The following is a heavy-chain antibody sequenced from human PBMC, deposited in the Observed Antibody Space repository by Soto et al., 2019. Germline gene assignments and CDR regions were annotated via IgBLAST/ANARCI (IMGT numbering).Heavy chain of an antibody. CDR1: GDSFTTYY. CDR3: ARVWANNTLIGGVTYRYYHGMDV. J-gene: IGHJ6*02. Sequence: QVQLVQSGAEVKKPGASVKVSGKASGDSFTTYYIQRVRHAPGQRPEWLGVINPGSGTTSYAQKFQGRVTMTRDTSTSTVYLELGSLRSDDSAVYYCARVWANNTLIGGVTYRYYHGMDVWGQGTTVTVS. CDR2: INPGSGTT. V-gene: IGHV1-46*01. D-gene: IGHD3-16*01.